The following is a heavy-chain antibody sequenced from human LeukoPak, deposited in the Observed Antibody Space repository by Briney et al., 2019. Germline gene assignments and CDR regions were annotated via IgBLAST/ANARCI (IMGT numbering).Heavy chain of an antibody. D-gene: IGHD3-3*01. J-gene: IGHJ4*02. CDR1: GFTFSTYA. V-gene: IGHV3-64*01. Sequence: GGPLRLSCAASGFTFSTYALHWVRQAPGKGLEYVSAISGNGGSTYYAISVKGRFAISRDNSKNTVYLQMGSLRAEDMAVYYCARDRAGFWSGYLDYWGQETLVTVSS. CDR2: ISGNGGST. CDR3: ARDRAGFWSGYLDY.